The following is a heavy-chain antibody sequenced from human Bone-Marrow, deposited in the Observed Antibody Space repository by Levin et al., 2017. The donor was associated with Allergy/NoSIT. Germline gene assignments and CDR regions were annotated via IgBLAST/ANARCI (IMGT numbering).Heavy chain of an antibody. CDR1: GYTFVGYY. V-gene: IGHV1-2*02. Sequence: ASVKVSCRASGYTFVGYYVHWVRQAPGQGLEWVGSINPDSGATTFAQKFQGRVTMTRDRSVSTAFMEVSRLTSDDTAVYFCARSSRSYSDLLDYYMDVWGKGTTVSVSS. D-gene: IGHD2-21*01. CDR3: ARSSRSYSDLLDYYMDV. J-gene: IGHJ6*03. CDR2: INPDSGAT.